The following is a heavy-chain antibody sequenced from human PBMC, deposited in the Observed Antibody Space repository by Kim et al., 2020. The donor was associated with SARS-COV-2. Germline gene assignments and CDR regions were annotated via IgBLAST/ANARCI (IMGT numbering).Heavy chain of an antibody. CDR2: ISHTSRTI. Sequence: GGSLRLSCAASGFTFSNSYINWIRQTPGKGLEWLSYISHTSRTIYYAESVKGRFTISRDNAKNSVSLQMNSLRAEDTGVYYCAGALWDGKGYPLFDSWGHGILITVSS. CDR3: AGALWDGKGYPLFDS. J-gene: IGHJ4*03. CDR1: GFTFSNSY. D-gene: IGHD1-26*01. V-gene: IGHV3-11*04.